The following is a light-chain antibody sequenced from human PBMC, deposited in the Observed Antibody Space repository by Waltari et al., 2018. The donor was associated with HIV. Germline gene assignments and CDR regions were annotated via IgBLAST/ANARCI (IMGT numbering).Light chain of an antibody. Sequence: SVLTQPPSVSGAPGQWVTISCTGNNSNIGAGYDVHWYRQFPVSAPELVVYCDSMRPSGVPVRFSCSKSGVSASLDISGLQTEDEADYYCQSYDNNLSGLWVFGGGTKLTVL. J-gene: IGLJ3*02. CDR2: CDS. V-gene: IGLV1-40*01. CDR3: QSYDNNLSGLWV. CDR1: NSNIGAGYD.